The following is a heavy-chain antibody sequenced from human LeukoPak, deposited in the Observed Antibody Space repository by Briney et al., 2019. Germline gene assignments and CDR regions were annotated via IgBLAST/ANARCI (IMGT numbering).Heavy chain of an antibody. CDR1: GYTFTSYG. CDR3: ARGRELLRYFDWLIDFDH. J-gene: IGHJ4*02. D-gene: IGHD3-9*01. Sequence: ASVKVSCKASGYTFTSYGISWVRQAPGQGLEWMGWISAYNGNTNYAQKLQGRVTMTTDTSTSTAYMELRSLRSDDTAVYYCARGRELLRYFDWLIDFDHWGQGTLVTVSS. CDR2: ISAYNGNT. V-gene: IGHV1-18*01.